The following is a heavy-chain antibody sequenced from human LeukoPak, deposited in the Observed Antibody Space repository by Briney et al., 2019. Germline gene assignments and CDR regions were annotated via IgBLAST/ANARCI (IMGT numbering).Heavy chain of an antibody. D-gene: IGHD1-26*01. J-gene: IGHJ6*02. CDR1: GGSISSYY. CDR3: ARRGVGGCYGNDV. CDR2: IYYSGST. V-gene: IGHV4-59*01. Sequence: SETLSLTCTVSGGSISSYYWSWIRQPPGKGLEWIGYIYYSGSTNYNPSLKSRVTISVDTSKNQFSLKLSSVTAADTAVYYCARRGVGGCYGNDVWGPGTPVTGSS.